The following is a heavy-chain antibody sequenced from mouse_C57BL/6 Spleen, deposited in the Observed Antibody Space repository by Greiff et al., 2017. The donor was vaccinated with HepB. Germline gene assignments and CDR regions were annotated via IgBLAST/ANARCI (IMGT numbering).Heavy chain of an antibody. CDR3: ARSRAVYWYFDV. Sequence: VQLQQPGAELVRPGSSVKLSCKASGYTFTSYWMDWVKQRPGQGLEWIGNIYPSDSETHYNQKFKDKATLTVDKSSSTAYMQLSSLTSEDSAVYYCARSRAVYWYFDVWGTGTTVTVSS. J-gene: IGHJ1*03. CDR1: GYTFTSYW. CDR2: IYPSDSET. D-gene: IGHD3-3*01. V-gene: IGHV1-61*01.